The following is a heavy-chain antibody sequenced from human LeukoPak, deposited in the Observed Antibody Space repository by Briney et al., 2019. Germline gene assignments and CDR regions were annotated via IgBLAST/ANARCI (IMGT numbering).Heavy chain of an antibody. D-gene: IGHD3-10*01. J-gene: IGHJ6*03. CDR1: GYTFTNYG. V-gene: IGHV1-18*01. Sequence: GASVKVSCKASGYTFTNYGISWVRQAPGQGLEWMGWISAYNGNTNYAQKLQGRVTMTTDTSTSTAYMELRSLRSDDTAVYYCAREGRKGWFGELLYDYYMDVWGKGTTVTISS. CDR2: ISAYNGNT. CDR3: AREGRKGWFGELLYDYYMDV.